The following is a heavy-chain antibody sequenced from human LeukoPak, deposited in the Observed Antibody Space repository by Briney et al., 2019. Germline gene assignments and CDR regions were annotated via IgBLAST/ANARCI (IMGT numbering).Heavy chain of an antibody. Sequence: WETLSLTCTVSGGSISSYYWSWLRQPAGKGLEWIGRIYTSGSSNYNPSLKSRVTMSVNTSKNQFSLKLSSVTAADTAVYYCARAVPREQWLAPFDYWGQGTLVTVSS. CDR3: ARAVPREQWLAPFDY. J-gene: IGHJ4*02. V-gene: IGHV4-4*07. CDR2: IYTSGSS. D-gene: IGHD6-19*01. CDR1: GGSISSYY.